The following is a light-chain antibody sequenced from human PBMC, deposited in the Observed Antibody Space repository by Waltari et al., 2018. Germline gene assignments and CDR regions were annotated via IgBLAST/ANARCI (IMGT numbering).Light chain of an antibody. CDR2: AAS. V-gene: IGKV1-39*01. J-gene: IGKJ1*01. Sequence: DIQMTQSPSSLSASVGDRVTITCRASQSISSYLYWYQQKPGKAPKLLIFAASSLGSGVPSRFSGSGSGTDFTLTITSLQPEDFATYYCQQSHSAPRTFGQGTKVEIK. CDR3: QQSHSAPRT. CDR1: QSISSY.